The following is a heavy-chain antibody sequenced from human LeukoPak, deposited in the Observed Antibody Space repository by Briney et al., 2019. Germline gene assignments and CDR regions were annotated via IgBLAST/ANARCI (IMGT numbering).Heavy chain of an antibody. J-gene: IGHJ3*02. D-gene: IGHD4-17*01. CDR2: IIASVGST. Sequence: GGSLRLSCAASAFTFSTYCMSWDRHAPRKVREWDSAIIASVGSTYYADSVKGRFTISRDNAKNSLYLQMNSLRAEDTAVYYCARERGDYGDDFDIWGQGTMVTVST. CDR3: ARERGDYGDDFDI. V-gene: IGHV3-23*01. CDR1: AFTFSTYC.